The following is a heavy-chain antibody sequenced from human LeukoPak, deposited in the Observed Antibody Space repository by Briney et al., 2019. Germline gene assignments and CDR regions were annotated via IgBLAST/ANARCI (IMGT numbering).Heavy chain of an antibody. D-gene: IGHD3-9*01. CDR2: ISSSSSYI. CDR3: ARGPTYYDILTGSTIDDY. CDR1: GFTFSSYS. J-gene: IGHJ4*02. V-gene: IGHV3-21*01. Sequence: GGSLRLSCAASGFTFSSYSMNWVRQAPGKGLEWVSSISSSSSYIYYADSVKGRFTISRDNAKNSLYLQMNSLRAEDTAVYYCARGPTYYDILTGSTIDDYWGQGTLVTVSS.